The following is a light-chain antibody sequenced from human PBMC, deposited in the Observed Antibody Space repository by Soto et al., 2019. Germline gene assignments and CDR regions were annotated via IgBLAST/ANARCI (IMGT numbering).Light chain of an antibody. Sequence: EMVLTQSPDTLSLSPGERATLSCKASQSVSSSYLAWYQQRPGQAPRLLIHGASKRATGIPDRFSGRGSGTDFTLTISRLEPEDFAVYFCQQFGITLTFGGGTKVEIK. CDR2: GAS. CDR1: QSVSSSY. J-gene: IGKJ4*01. CDR3: QQFGITLT. V-gene: IGKV3-20*01.